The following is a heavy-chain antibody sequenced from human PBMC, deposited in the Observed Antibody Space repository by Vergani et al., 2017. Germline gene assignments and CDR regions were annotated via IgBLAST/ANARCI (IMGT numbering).Heavy chain of an antibody. V-gene: IGHV4-34*01. J-gene: IGHJ5*02. Sequence: QVQLQQWGAGLLKPSETLSLTCAVYGGSFSGYYWSWIRQPPGKGLEWIGEINHSGSTNYNPSLKSRVTISVDTSKNQFSQKLSSVTAADTAVYYCARGPNGGNSGRWFDPWGQGTLVTVSS. CDR1: GGSFSGYY. CDR3: ARGPNGGNSGRWFDP. CDR2: INHSGST. D-gene: IGHD4-23*01.